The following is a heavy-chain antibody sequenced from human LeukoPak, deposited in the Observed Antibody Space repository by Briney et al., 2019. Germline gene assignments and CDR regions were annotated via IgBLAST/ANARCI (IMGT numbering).Heavy chain of an antibody. V-gene: IGHV4-39*07. Sequence: SETLSLTCTVSGGSISSSSYYWGWIRQPPGKGLEWIGSIYYSGSTYYNPSLKSRVTISVDTSKNQFSLKLSSVTAADTAVYYCATLTVVTPLGVDYWGQGTLVTVSS. CDR2: IYYSGST. CDR3: ATLTVVTPLGVDY. D-gene: IGHD4-23*01. J-gene: IGHJ4*02. CDR1: GGSISSSSYY.